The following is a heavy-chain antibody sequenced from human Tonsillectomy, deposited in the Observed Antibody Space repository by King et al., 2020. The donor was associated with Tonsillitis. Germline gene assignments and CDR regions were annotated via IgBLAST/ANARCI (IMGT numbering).Heavy chain of an antibody. J-gene: IGHJ4*02. CDR3: ARGEPGPYFDY. CDR1: GFTVSSNY. CDR2: IYSGGST. V-gene: IGHV3-53*04. Sequence: QLVQSGGGLVQPGGSLRLSCAASGFTVSSNYMSRVRQAPGKGLEWVSVIYSGGSTYYADSVKGRFTISRHNSKNTLYLQKNSLSAEDTAVYYGARGEPGPYFDYWGQGTLVTVSS.